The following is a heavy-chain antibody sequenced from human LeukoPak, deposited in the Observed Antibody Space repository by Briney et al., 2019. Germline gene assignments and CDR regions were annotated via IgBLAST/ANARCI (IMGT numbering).Heavy chain of an antibody. Sequence: PGRSLRLSCAASGFTFSSYGMHWVRQAPGKGLEWVAVIWYGGSNKYYADSVKGRFTISRDNSKNTLYLQMNSLRAEDTAVYYCAKDFYYGSGSYYTDWGQGTLVTVSS. D-gene: IGHD3-10*01. CDR1: GFTFSSYG. CDR3: AKDFYYGSGSYYTD. CDR2: IWYGGSNK. J-gene: IGHJ4*02. V-gene: IGHV3-30*18.